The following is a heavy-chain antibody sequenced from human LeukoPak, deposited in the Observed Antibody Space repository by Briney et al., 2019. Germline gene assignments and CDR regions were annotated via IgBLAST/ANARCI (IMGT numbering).Heavy chain of an antibody. D-gene: IGHD3-22*01. J-gene: IGHJ3*02. Sequence: GGSLRLSCAASGFTFSSYGMHWVRQAPGKGLEWVAVIWYDGSNKYYADSVKGRFTISRDNSKNTLYLQMNSLRAEDTAVYYCARASSAAAFDIWGQGTMVTVSS. V-gene: IGHV3-33*01. CDR1: GFTFSSYG. CDR2: IWYDGSNK. CDR3: ARASSAAAFDI.